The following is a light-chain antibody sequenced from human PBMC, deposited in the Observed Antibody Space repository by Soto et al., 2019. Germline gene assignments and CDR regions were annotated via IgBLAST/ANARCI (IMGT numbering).Light chain of an antibody. CDR3: QQRSDWPPFT. V-gene: IGKV3-11*01. CDR1: QSVSIY. J-gene: IGKJ5*01. CDR2: DAS. Sequence: EIVLTQSPATLSLSPGERATLSCRASQSVSIYLAWYQQKPGQAPRLLIYDASSRATGIPGRFSGSGSGTDFTLTISSLEPEDFAVYYCQQRSDWPPFTFGQGTRLEIK.